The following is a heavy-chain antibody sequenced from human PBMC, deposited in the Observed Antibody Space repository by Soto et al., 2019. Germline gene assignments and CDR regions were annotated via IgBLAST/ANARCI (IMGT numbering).Heavy chain of an antibody. CDR2: ITSKSTYI. J-gene: IGHJ5*01. V-gene: IGHV3-21*06. Sequence: VGSLRLSCAASGFTFRDYSLNWVRQAPGKGLEWVSSITSKSTYIYYADSVKGRFTISRDNAKSSLYLQMDSLRADDTAVYFCARSGVAALDSWGQGTLVTVS. CDR1: GFTFRDYS. CDR3: ARSGVAALDS. D-gene: IGHD2-8*01.